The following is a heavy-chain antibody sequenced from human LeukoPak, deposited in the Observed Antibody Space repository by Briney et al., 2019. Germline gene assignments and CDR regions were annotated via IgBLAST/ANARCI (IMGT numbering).Heavy chain of an antibody. CDR3: ASTYCGGDCYPYYYGMDV. Sequence: ASVKVSSKASGYTFTSYGISWVRQAPGQGLEWMGWISAYNGNTNYAQKLQGRVTMTTDTSTSTAYMELRSLRSDDTAVYYCASTYCGGDCYPYYYGMDVWGQGTTVTVSS. V-gene: IGHV1-18*01. D-gene: IGHD2-21*02. CDR2: ISAYNGNT. CDR1: GYTFTSYG. J-gene: IGHJ6*02.